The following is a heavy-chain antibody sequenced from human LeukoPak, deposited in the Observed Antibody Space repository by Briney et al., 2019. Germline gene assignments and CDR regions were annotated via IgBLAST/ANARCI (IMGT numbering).Heavy chain of an antibody. D-gene: IGHD5-24*01. Sequence: GGSLRLSCAASGFTVSSNCMSWVRQAPGKGLEWVSVIYSGGSTYYADSVKGRFTISRDNSKNTLYLQMNSLKTEDTAVYYCTRLRDGYSMWGQGTLVTVSS. V-gene: IGHV3-53*01. J-gene: IGHJ4*02. CDR3: TRLRDGYSM. CDR2: IYSGGST. CDR1: GFTVSSNC.